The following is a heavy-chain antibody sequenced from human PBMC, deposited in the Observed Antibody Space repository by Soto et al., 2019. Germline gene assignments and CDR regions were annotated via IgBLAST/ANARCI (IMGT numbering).Heavy chain of an antibody. V-gene: IGHV1-18*01. CDR1: GGTFSSYA. Sequence: ASVKVSCKASGGTFSSYAISWVRQAPGQGLEWMGWISAYNGNTNYAQKLQGRVTMTTDTSTSTAYMELRSLRSDDTAVYYCARVTTAFTMIVVVADYWGQGTLVTVSS. CDR2: ISAYNGNT. D-gene: IGHD3-22*01. CDR3: ARVTTAFTMIVVVADY. J-gene: IGHJ4*02.